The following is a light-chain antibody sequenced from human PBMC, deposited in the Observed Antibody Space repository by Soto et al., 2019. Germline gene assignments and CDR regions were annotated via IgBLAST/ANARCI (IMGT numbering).Light chain of an antibody. V-gene: IGLV2-8*01. CDR1: SSDVGGYNY. CDR3: SSYAGSNKV. Sequence: QSALTQRPSASGSPGQSVTISCTGTSSDVGGYNYVSWYQQHPGKAPKLMIYEVSKRPSGVPDRFSGSKSGNTASLTVSGLQAEDEADYYCSSYAGSNKVFGTGTKLTVL. CDR2: EVS. J-gene: IGLJ1*01.